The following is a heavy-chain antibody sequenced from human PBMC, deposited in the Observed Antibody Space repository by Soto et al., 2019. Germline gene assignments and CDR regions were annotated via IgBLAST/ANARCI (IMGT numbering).Heavy chain of an antibody. V-gene: IGHV4-31*03. D-gene: IGHD3-9*01. J-gene: IGHJ6*02. CDR2: IYYSGST. CDR1: GGSISRGGYY. CDR3: ARAHYDILTGPPGGYGMDV. Sequence: SETLSLTCTVSGGSISRGGYYWGWIRQHPGKGLEWIGYIYYSGSTYYNPSLKSRVTISVDTSKNQFSLKLSSVTAADTAVYYCARAHYDILTGPPGGYGMDVWGQGTTVTVSS.